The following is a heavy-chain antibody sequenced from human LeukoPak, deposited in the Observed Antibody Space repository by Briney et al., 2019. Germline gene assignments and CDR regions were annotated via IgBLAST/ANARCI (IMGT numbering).Heavy chain of an antibody. CDR2: ISGSGGST. D-gene: IGHD1-26*01. V-gene: IGHV3-23*01. J-gene: IGHJ4*02. Sequence: GGSLRLSCAASGFTFSSYAMSWVRQAPGEGLEWVSAISGSGGSTYYADSVKGRFTISRDNAKNSLYLQMNSLRAEDTAVYYCARDIVGATPFDYWGQGTLVTVSS. CDR3: ARDIVGATPFDY. CDR1: GFTFSSYA.